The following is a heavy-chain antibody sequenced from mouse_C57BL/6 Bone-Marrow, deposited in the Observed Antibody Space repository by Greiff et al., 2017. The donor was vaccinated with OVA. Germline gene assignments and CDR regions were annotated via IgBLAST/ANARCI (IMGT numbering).Heavy chain of an antibody. CDR1: GFNIKDDY. CDR3: TYGSSPYWYFDV. D-gene: IGHD1-1*01. CDR2: IDPENGDT. V-gene: IGHV14-4*01. Sequence: VQLKESGAELVRPGASVKLSCTASGFNIKDDYMHWVKQRPEQGLEWIGWIDPENGDTEYASKFQGKATITADTSSNTAYLQLSSLTSEDTAVYYCTYGSSPYWYFDVWGTGTTVTVSS. J-gene: IGHJ1*03.